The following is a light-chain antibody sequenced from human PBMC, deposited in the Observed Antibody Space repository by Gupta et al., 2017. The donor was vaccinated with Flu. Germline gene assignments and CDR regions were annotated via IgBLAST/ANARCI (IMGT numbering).Light chain of an antibody. CDR2: EVS. CDR3: SSYTTTNTVVV. V-gene: IGLV2-14*01. J-gene: IGLJ3*02. CDR1: TSNVGGYDY. Sequence: IAISSTGTTSNVGGYDYVSWYQQHPGKAPELIIFEVSRRPSRISDRFSGSKSGNTASLTSSGLLAEDEAYYYCSSYTTTNTVVVFGGGTKLTVL.